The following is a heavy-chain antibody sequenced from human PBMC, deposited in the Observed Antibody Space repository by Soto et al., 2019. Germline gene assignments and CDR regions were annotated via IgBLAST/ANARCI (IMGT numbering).Heavy chain of an antibody. Sequence: ASVKVSCKASGYTFTGYYMHWVRQAPGQGLEWMGWINPNSGGTNYAQKFQGRVTMTRDTSISTAYMELSRLRSDDTAVYYCAREPYNYIAARLDVYYYYGMHVWGQGTTVTAPQ. CDR1: GYTFTGYY. V-gene: IGHV1-2*02. CDR2: INPNSGGT. D-gene: IGHD6-6*01. CDR3: AREPYNYIAARLDVYYYYGMHV. J-gene: IGHJ6*01.